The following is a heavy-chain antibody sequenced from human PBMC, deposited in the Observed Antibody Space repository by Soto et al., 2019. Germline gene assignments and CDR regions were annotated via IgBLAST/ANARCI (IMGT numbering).Heavy chain of an antibody. V-gene: IGHV3-23*01. Sequence: GGSLRLSCAASGFTFSSYAMSWVRQAPGKGLEWVSAISGSGGSTYYADSVKGRFTISRDNSKNTLYLQMNSLRAEDTAVYYCAKGFSSSWYYYGMDVWGQGTTVTVSS. CDR1: GFTFSSYA. CDR2: ISGSGGST. D-gene: IGHD6-13*01. J-gene: IGHJ6*02. CDR3: AKGFSSSWYYYGMDV.